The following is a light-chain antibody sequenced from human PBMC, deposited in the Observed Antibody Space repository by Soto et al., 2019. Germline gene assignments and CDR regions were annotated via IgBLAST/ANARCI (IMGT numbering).Light chain of an antibody. CDR2: WAS. V-gene: IGKV4-1*01. J-gene: IGKJ1*01. CDR1: QAVLYSSNNKNY. Sequence: DIVMTQSPDSLSVSLGERATINCKSSQAVLYSSNNKNYLGWYQQKPGQPPKLLIYWASTRESGVPDRFSASGSGADFTLTISSLQAEDVAVYFCQQYNNWPPWTFGQGTKVEIK. CDR3: QQYNNWPPWT.